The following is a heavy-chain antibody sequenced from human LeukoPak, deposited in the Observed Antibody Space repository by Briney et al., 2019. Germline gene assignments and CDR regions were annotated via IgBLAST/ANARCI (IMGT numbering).Heavy chain of an antibody. V-gene: IGHV3-23*01. CDR3: TKAPIVSCSGAFCYPFDS. D-gene: IGHD2-15*01. Sequence: ETLSLTCTVSGGSISSSSYFWGWIRQPPGKGLEWVSATVGGGSPNTYHADSVKGRFTISRDNSKNTLFLQMNSLRAEDTAIYYCTKAPIVSCSGAFCYPFDSWGQGTLVTVSS. CDR2: TVGGGSPNT. CDR1: GGSISSSSYF. J-gene: IGHJ4*02.